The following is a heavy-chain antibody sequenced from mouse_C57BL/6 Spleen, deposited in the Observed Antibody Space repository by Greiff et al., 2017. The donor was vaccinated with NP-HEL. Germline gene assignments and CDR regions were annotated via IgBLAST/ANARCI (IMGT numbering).Heavy chain of an antibody. Sequence: QVQLKQSGPGLVQPSQSLSITCTVSGFSLTSYGVHWVRQSPGKGLEWLGVIWSGGSADYNAAFISRLSISKDNSKSQVFFKMNSLQADDTAIYYCARNRLYRGYFDVWGTGTTVTVSS. J-gene: IGHJ1*03. CDR2: IWSGGSA. V-gene: IGHV2-2*01. CDR1: GFSLTSYG. CDR3: ARNRLYRGYFDV. D-gene: IGHD1-3*01.